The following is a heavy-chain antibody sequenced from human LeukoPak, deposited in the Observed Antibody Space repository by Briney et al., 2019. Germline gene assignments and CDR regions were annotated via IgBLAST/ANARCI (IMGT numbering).Heavy chain of an antibody. CDR2: LYRSGRT. V-gene: IGHV4-38-2*02. CDR1: DYSISSRYS. J-gene: IGHJ5*02. CDR3: ARDRLQLQS. Sequence: SETLSLTCSVSDYSISSRYSWGWIRQPPGKGLEWIATLYRSGRTYYNPSLKSRVTISVDTSKNQFSLKLSSVTAADTAVYYCARDRLQLQSWGQGTLVTVSS. D-gene: IGHD5-24*01.